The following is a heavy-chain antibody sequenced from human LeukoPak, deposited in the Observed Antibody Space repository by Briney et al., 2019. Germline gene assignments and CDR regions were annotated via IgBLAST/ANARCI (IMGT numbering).Heavy chain of an antibody. CDR3: ARSANYFDTSGQDY. Sequence: GGSLRLSCAASGFTFSGYWMHWVRQAPGKGLVWVSRTNRDDSDTSYTDSVKGRFTISRDKAKSTLYLQMNSLRVEDTAVYYCARSANYFDTSGQDYWGQGTLVTVSS. D-gene: IGHD3-22*01. CDR1: GFTFSGYW. V-gene: IGHV3-74*01. J-gene: IGHJ4*02. CDR2: TNRDDSDT.